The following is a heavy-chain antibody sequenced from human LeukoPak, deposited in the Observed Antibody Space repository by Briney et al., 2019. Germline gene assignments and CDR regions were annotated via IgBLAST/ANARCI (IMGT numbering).Heavy chain of an antibody. Sequence: SETLSLTCTVSGGSISSGGYYWSWIRQHPGKGLEWIGYIYYSGSTYYNPSLKSRVTISVDTSKNQFSLKLSSVTAADTAVYYCARDYDYDGFPLAFDIWGQGTMVTVSS. D-gene: IGHD4-23*01. CDR3: ARDYDYDGFPLAFDI. CDR1: GGSISSGGYY. J-gene: IGHJ3*02. V-gene: IGHV4-31*03. CDR2: IYYSGST.